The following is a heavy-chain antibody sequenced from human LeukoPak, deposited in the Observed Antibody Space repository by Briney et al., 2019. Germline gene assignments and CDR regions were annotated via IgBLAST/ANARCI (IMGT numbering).Heavy chain of an antibody. CDR3: APLSIPSGEFDY. CDR2: ISGSGGST. CDR1: GFPFSNQG. Sequence: GASLRLSCAASGFPFSNQGMSWVRQAPGKGLEWVSSISGSGGSTYYADSVKGRFTISRDNSKNTLYLQMNTLRAEDTAVYYCAPLSIPSGEFDYWGQGTLVTVSS. J-gene: IGHJ4*02. D-gene: IGHD2-2*01. V-gene: IGHV3-23*01.